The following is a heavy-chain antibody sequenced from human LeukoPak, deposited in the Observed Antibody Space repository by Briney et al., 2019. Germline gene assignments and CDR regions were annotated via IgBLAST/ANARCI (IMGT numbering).Heavy chain of an antibody. V-gene: IGHV3-48*03. D-gene: IGHD4/OR15-4a*01. Sequence: PGGSLRLSCAASGFDFNIYEMIWVRQAPGKEPEWISYISSSGSLVYYADSVKGRFTDSRDNAQKSLFLQMNGLRVEDTAMYYCARDSLHNYGGTGYGYYFDYWGQGTLVTVSS. J-gene: IGHJ4*02. CDR3: ARDSLHNYGGTGYGYYFDY. CDR2: ISSSGSLV. CDR1: GFDFNIYE.